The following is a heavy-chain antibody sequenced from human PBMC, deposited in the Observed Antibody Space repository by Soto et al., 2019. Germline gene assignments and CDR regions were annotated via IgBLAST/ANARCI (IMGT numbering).Heavy chain of an antibody. J-gene: IGHJ4*02. CDR2: ISGSGGST. V-gene: IGHV3-23*01. CDR1: GFTFSSYG. CDR3: AKAQVVGATTPFDY. Sequence: EVQLLESGGGLVQPGGSLRLSCAASGFTFSSYGMGWVRQAPGKGLEWVSAISGSGGSTYYADSVKGRFTISRDNSKNTLDLQMNSLRAEDTAVYYWAKAQVVGATTPFDYWGQGTPVTVSS. D-gene: IGHD1-26*01.